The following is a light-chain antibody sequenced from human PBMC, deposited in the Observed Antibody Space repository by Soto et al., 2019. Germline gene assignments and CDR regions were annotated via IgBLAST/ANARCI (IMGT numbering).Light chain of an antibody. Sequence: EIVMTQSPATLDVSTGDTATLSCRASQSLGGNLAWYQQKPGQAPRLLIFRASSRATGVPARFSASGSGTDFTLTISRPEPEDVAVYYCQQYEAVVTFGQGTKVDI. CDR2: RAS. CDR3: QQYEAVVT. J-gene: IGKJ1*01. CDR1: QSLGGN. V-gene: IGKV3-15*01.